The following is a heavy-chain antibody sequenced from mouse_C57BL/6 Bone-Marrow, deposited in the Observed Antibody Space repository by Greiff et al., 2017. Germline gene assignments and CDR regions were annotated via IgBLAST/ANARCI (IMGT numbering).Heavy chain of an antibody. J-gene: IGHJ2*01. Sequence: EVQLKQSGTVLARPGASVKMSCKTSGYTFTSYWMHWVKQRPGQGLEWIGAIYPGNSDTSYNQKFKGKAKLTAVTSASTAYMALSSLTNEDSAVYYCTKTPIITTVEGDFDYWGQGTTLTVSS. V-gene: IGHV1-5*01. CDR3: TKTPIITTVEGDFDY. CDR1: GYTFTSYW. CDR2: IYPGNSDT. D-gene: IGHD1-1*01.